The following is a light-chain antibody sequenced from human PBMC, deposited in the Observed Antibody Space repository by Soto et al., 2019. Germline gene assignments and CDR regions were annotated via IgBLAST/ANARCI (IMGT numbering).Light chain of an antibody. CDR2: EVD. J-gene: IGLJ3*02. CDR3: SSYAGSRWV. V-gene: IGLV2-23*02. CDR1: TSDVGIYNL. Sequence: QSVLTQPASVSGSPGQSITISCSGTTSDVGIYNLVSWYQQHPGKAPKLVIYEVDKRPSGVSNRFSGSRSGNTASLTISGLQSEDAADYYRSSYAGSRWVFGGGTKLTVL.